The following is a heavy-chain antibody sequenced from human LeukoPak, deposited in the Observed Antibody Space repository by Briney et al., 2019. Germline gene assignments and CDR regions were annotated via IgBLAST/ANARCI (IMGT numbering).Heavy chain of an antibody. CDR3: AKGSGIVILSNPLDY. D-gene: IGHD1-26*01. CDR2: ISGTAGKT. V-gene: IGHV3-23*01. J-gene: IGHJ4*02. CDR1: GFTFSSYA. Sequence: GGSLRLSCAASGFTFSSYAMSWVRQAPGKGLEWVSGISGTAGKTYYADSVKGRFTISGDNSKNTLYLQMTSLRVEDTAVYYCAKGSGIVILSNPLDYWGQGTLVTVSS.